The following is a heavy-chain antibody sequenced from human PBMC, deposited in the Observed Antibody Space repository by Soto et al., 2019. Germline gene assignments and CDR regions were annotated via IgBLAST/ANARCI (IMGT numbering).Heavy chain of an antibody. J-gene: IGHJ6*02. D-gene: IGHD4-17*01. Sequence: PGGSLRLSCAASGFTFSSYWMSWVRQAPGKGLEWVANIKQDGSEKYYVDSVKGRFTISRDNAKNSLYLQMNSLRAEDTAVYYCARDRVTTVSTWYYYYGMDVWGQGTTVTVSS. CDR1: GFTFSSYW. CDR2: IKQDGSEK. V-gene: IGHV3-7*01. CDR3: ARDRVTTVSTWYYYYGMDV.